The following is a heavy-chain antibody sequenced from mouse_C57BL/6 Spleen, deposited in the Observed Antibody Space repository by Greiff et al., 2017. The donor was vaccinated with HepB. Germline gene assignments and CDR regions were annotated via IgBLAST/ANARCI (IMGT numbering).Heavy chain of an antibody. CDR3: ARSYYYRTPRYFDV. CDR2: INPNYGTT. J-gene: IGHJ1*03. D-gene: IGHD1-1*01. V-gene: IGHV1-39*01. CDR1: GYSFTDYN. Sequence: EVQLQESGPELVKPGASVKISCKASGYSFTDYNMNWVKQSNGKSLEWIGVINPNYGTTSYNQKFKGKATLTVDQSSSTAYMQLNSLTSEDSAVYYCARSYYYRTPRYFDVWGTGTTVTVSS.